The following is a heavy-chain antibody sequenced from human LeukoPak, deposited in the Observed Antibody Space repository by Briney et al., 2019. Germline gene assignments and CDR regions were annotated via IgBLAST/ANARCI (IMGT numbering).Heavy chain of an antibody. CDR2: IYYSGST. Sequence: SETLSLTCTVSGGSISSYYWSWIRQPPGKGLKWIGYIYYSGSTNYNPSLKSRVTISVDTSKNQFSLKLNSVTAADTAVYYCARGGYYGSGNDFRFDPWGQGTLVTVSS. D-gene: IGHD3-10*01. V-gene: IGHV4-59*01. CDR3: ARGGYYGSGNDFRFDP. J-gene: IGHJ5*02. CDR1: GGSISSYY.